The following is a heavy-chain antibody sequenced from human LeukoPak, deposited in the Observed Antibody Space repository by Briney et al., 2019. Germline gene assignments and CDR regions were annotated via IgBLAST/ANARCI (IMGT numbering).Heavy chain of an antibody. CDR1: GGSFSGYY. Sequence: SETLSLTCAVYGGSFSGYYWSWIRQPPGKGLEWIGEINHSGSTDYNPSLKSRVTISVDTSKNQFSLKLSSVTAADTAVYYCARRSLSASCGGDCYFYWGQGTLVTVSS. CDR2: INHSGST. D-gene: IGHD2-21*02. CDR3: ARRSLSASCGGDCYFY. J-gene: IGHJ4*02. V-gene: IGHV4-34*01.